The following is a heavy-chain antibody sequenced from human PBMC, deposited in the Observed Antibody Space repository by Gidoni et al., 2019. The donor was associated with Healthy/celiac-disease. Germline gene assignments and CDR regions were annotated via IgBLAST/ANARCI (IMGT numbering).Heavy chain of an antibody. Sequence: QLQLQESGPGLVKPSETLSLTCTVSGGSISSCSYYWGWIRQPTGKGLEWIGSIYYSGSTYYNPSLKSRVTISVDTSKNQFSLKLSSVTAADTAVYYCARSLIAMVPDYWGQGTLVTVSS. CDR3: ARSLIAMVPDY. CDR2: IYYSGST. J-gene: IGHJ4*02. D-gene: IGHD3-10*01. CDR1: GGSISSCSYY. V-gene: IGHV4-39*01.